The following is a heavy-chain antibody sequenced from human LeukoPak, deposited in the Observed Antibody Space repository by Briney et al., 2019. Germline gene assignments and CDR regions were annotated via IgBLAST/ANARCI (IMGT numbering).Heavy chain of an antibody. Sequence: SETLSLTCTVSGYSISSGYYWGWIRQPPGKGLEWIGHIYHSGSTYYNPSLKSRVTISVDTSKNQFSLKLSSVTAADTAVYYCVRGEYSSGWYGDAFDIWGQGTMVTVSS. J-gene: IGHJ3*02. D-gene: IGHD6-19*01. CDR3: VRGEYSSGWYGDAFDI. CDR2: IYHSGST. V-gene: IGHV4-38-2*02. CDR1: GYSISSGYY.